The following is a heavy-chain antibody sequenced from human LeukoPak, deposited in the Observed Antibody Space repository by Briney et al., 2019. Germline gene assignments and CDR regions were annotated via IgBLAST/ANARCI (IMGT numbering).Heavy chain of an antibody. CDR3: ARQSSGYYYGWFDP. CDR2: IFYTGNT. Sequence: PSETLSLTCTVSGGSILDSTYYWAWIRPPPGKGLEWIATIFYTGNTHYNPSLKSRVTMSVDTVKNQFSLNLNSVTAADTAVYYCARQSSGYYYGWFDPWGQGTLVPVSS. D-gene: IGHD3-22*01. CDR1: GGSILDSTYY. V-gene: IGHV4-39*01. J-gene: IGHJ5*02.